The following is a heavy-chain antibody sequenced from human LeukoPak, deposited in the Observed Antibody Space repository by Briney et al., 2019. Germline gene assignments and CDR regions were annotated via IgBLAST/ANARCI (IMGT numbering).Heavy chain of an antibody. V-gene: IGHV3-21*01. Sequence: GGSLRLPCAASGFTFSSYSMNWVRQAPGKGLEWVSSISSSSSYIYYADSVKGRFTISRDNAKNSLYLQMNSLRAEDTAVYYCARDKAQDDILTGYYLYYFDYWGQGTLVTVSS. CDR1: GFTFSSYS. D-gene: IGHD3-9*01. CDR3: ARDKAQDDILTGYYLYYFDY. CDR2: ISSSSSYI. J-gene: IGHJ4*02.